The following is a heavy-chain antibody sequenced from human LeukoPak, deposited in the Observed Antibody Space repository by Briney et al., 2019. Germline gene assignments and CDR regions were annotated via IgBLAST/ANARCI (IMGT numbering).Heavy chain of an antibody. D-gene: IGHD6-13*01. CDR1: GFTFSSYA. J-gene: IGHJ4*02. CDR2: ISGSAGST. V-gene: IGHV3-23*01. CDR3: AKDPYPGIAAAALYYFDY. Sequence: GGSLRLSCAASGFTFSSYAMSWVRQAPGKGLEWVSGISGSAGSTYYADSVKGRFTISRDNSKNTLYLQMNSLRAEDTAVYYCAKDPYPGIAAAALYYFDYWGQGTLVTVSS.